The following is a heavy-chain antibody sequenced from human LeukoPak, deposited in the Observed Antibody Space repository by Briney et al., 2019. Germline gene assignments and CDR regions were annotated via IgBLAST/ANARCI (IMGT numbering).Heavy chain of an antibody. D-gene: IGHD3-22*01. J-gene: IGHJ4*02. CDR3: ARSEDYYDSSGYPTTHFDY. CDR2: ISYDGSNK. V-gene: IGHV3-30-3*01. Sequence: GGSLRLSCAASGFTFSSYAMHWVRQAPGKGLEWVAVISYDGSNKYYADSVKGRFTISRDNSKNTLYLQMNSLRAEDTAVYYCARSEDYYDSSGYPTTHFDYWGQGTLVTVSS. CDR1: GFTFSSYA.